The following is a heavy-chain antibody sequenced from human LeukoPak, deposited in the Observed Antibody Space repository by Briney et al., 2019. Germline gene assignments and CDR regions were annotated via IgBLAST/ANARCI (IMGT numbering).Heavy chain of an antibody. CDR2: IRTRAYGGTT. V-gene: IGHV3-49*02. CDR3: SRVGVTIFGVIQTDY. J-gene: IGHJ4*02. D-gene: IGHD3-3*01. Sequence: SWVRQAPGKGLEWVGFIRTRAYGGTTEYAASVRGRFTFSRDDSKSIAYLQMNSLRTVDTAVYYCSRVGVTIFGVIQTDYWGQGTLVTVSS.